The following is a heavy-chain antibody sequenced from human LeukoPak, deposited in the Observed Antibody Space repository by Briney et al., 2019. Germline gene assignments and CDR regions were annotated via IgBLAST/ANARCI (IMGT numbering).Heavy chain of an antibody. CDR1: GGSFSGYY. CDR2: INHSGST. J-gene: IGHJ4*02. D-gene: IGHD2-2*01. CDR3: ASVSLGYCSSTSCRSGGY. V-gene: IGHV4-34*01. Sequence: PSETLSLTCADYGGSFSGYYWSWIRQPPGKGLEWIGEINHSGSTNYNPSLKSRVTISVDTSKNQFSLKLSSVTAADTAVYYCASVSLGYCSSTSCRSGGYWGQGTLVTVSS.